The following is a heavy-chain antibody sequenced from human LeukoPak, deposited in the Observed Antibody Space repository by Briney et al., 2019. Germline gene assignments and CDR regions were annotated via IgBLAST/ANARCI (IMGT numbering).Heavy chain of an antibody. D-gene: IGHD3-10*01. Sequence: GGSLRLSCAASGFTFATYAMSWVRQAPGKGLEWVAIISYDGSDKYYADSVKGRFTISRDNSKNTLYLQMNSLRAEDTAVYYCAKDFGEAAFDIWGQGTMVTVSS. CDR3: AKDFGEAAFDI. V-gene: IGHV3-30*18. J-gene: IGHJ3*02. CDR1: GFTFATYA. CDR2: ISYDGSDK.